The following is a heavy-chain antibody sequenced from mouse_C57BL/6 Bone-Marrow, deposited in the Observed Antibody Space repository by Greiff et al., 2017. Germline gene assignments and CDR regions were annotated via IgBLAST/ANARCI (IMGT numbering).Heavy chain of an antibody. CDR2: IYPGDGDT. D-gene: IGHD1-1*01. J-gene: IGHJ2*01. Sequence: VQLQQSGPELVKPGASVKISCKASGYAFSSSWMNWVKQRPGQGLEWIGRIYPGDGDTNYNGKFKGKATLTADKSSSAAYMQLSSLTSEDSAVXFCARGYGSSYDYWGQGTTLTVSS. V-gene: IGHV1-82*01. CDR3: ARGYGSSYDY. CDR1: GYAFSSSW.